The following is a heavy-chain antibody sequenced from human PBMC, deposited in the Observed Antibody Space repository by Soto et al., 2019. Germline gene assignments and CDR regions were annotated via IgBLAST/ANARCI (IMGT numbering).Heavy chain of an antibody. CDR3: AKDKAARDYYYYGMDV. J-gene: IGHJ6*02. CDR2: ISGSGGST. CDR1: GFTFSSYA. V-gene: IGHV3-23*01. Sequence: GGSLRLSCAASGFTFSSYAMSWVRQAPWKGLEWVSAISGSGGSTYYADSVKGRFTISRDNSKNTLYLQMNSLRAEDTAVYYCAKDKAARDYYYYGMDVWGQGTTVTVSS. D-gene: IGHD6-6*01.